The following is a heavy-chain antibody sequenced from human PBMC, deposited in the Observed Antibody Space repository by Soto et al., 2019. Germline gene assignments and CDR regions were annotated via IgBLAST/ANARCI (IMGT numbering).Heavy chain of an antibody. Sequence: TGGSLRLSCAASGFTFSSYAMSWVRQAPGKGLEWVSAISGSGGSTYYADSVKGRFTISRDNSKNTLYLRMNSLRAEDTAVYYCAKQGRRDGYNELDYWGQGTLVTVSS. V-gene: IGHV3-23*01. J-gene: IGHJ4*02. CDR1: GFTFSSYA. D-gene: IGHD5-12*01. CDR3: AKQGRRDGYNELDY. CDR2: ISGSGGST.